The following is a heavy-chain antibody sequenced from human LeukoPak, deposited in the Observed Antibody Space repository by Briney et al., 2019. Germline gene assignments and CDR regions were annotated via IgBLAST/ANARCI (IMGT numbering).Heavy chain of an antibody. V-gene: IGHV3-7*01. J-gene: IGHJ4*02. D-gene: IGHD2-21*01. CDR3: ARDRPAYCGGDCYATAPDY. CDR1: GFTFSSYW. Sequence: PGGSLRLSCAASGFTFSSYWMSWVRQAPGKGLEWVANIKQDGSGKYYVDSVKGRFTISRDNAKNSLYLQMNSLRAEDTAVYYCARDRPAYCGGDCYATAPDYWGQGTLVTVSS. CDR2: IKQDGSGK.